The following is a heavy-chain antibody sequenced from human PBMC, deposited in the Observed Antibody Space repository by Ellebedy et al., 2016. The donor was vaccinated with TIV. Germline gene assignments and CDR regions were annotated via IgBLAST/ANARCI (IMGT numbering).Heavy chain of an antibody. CDR3: AHRRGYFGSGSYRGWVDYFDY. D-gene: IGHD3-10*01. V-gene: IGHV2-26*01. J-gene: IGHJ4*02. Sequence: SGPTLVKPTETLTLTCTVSGFSLNNDKMGVSWIRQPPGKALEWLAQIFSNDEESYSTSLESRLTISKDTSRSQVVLTMTNMDPVDTATYYCAHRRGYFGSGSYRGWVDYFDYWGQGTLVTVSS. CDR1: GFSLNNDKMG. CDR2: IFSNDEE.